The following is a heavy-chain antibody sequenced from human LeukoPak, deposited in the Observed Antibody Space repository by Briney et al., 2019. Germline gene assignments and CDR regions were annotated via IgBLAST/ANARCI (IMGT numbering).Heavy chain of an antibody. J-gene: IGHJ5*02. V-gene: IGHV4-4*07. CDR1: SGSMSNYY. Sequence: SSETLSLTCTVSSGSMSNYYWTWIRQPAGKGLEWVGRIHSTGSTTYNPSLKSRVSLSLDTSKNQFSLKVTSVTAADTAVYYCARGHNWNDYFDPWGQGTLVTVSS. D-gene: IGHD1-20*01. CDR3: ARGHNWNDYFDP. CDR2: IHSTGST.